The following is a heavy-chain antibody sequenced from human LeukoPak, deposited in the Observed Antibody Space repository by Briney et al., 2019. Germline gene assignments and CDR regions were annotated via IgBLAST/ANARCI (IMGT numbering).Heavy chain of an antibody. J-gene: IGHJ4*02. D-gene: IGHD1-1*01. CDR1: GFTFSNYG. V-gene: IGHV3-30*02. Sequence: GGSLRLSCAASGFTFSNYGMHWVRQAPGKGLEWVAVIWFDGSNKYYADSVKGRFTISRDNSKNTLYLQMNSLRAEDTAVYYCAKGGRWLQLYYFDYWGQGTLVTVSS. CDR3: AKGGRWLQLYYFDY. CDR2: IWFDGSNK.